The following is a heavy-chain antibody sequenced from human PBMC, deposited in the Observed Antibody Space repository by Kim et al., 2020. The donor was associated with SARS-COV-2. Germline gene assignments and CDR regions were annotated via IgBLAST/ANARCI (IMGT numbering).Heavy chain of an antibody. CDR3: ARESSSGAWWFGP. D-gene: IGHD6-6*01. V-gene: IGHV4-34*01. Sequence: YIPSLKSRVNISVDTSKNPFSLKLSSVTAADTAVYYCARESSSGAWWFGPWGQGTLVTVSS. J-gene: IGHJ5*02.